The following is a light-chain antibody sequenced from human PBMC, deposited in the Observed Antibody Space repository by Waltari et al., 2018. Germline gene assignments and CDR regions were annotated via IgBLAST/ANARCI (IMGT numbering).Light chain of an antibody. V-gene: IGLV2-23*02. J-gene: IGLJ2*01. Sequence: QSALTQPASVSGSPGQSLTISCTGTSSDVGSYNLVSWYQQHPGKAPKLMIYEVSKRPSGVSNRFSGSKSGNTASLTISGLQAEDEADYYCCSYAGSSTHVVFGGGTKLTVL. CDR1: SSDVGSYNL. CDR2: EVS. CDR3: CSYAGSSTHVV.